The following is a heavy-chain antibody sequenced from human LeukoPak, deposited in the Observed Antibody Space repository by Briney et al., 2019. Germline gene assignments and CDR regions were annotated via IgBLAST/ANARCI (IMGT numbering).Heavy chain of an antibody. V-gene: IGHV5-51*01. D-gene: IGHD6-13*01. Sequence: GESLKISCKGSGYSFTSYWIGWVRQMPGKGLEWMGIIYPGDSDTRYSPSFQGQVTISADKSVSTAYLQWSSLKASDTAMYYCAYRRRGSSWWGAFDIWGQGTMVTVSS. CDR2: IYPGDSDT. CDR3: AYRRRGSSWWGAFDI. CDR1: GYSFTSYW. J-gene: IGHJ3*02.